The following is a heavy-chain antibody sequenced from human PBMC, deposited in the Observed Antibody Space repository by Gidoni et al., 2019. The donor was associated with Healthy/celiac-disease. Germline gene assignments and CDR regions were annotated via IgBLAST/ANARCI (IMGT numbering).Heavy chain of an antibody. V-gene: IGHV2-26*01. Sequence: QVTLKESGPVLVKPTETLTLTCTVSGFSLSNARMGVSWIRQPPGKALEWLAHIFSNDEKSYSTSLKSRLTISKDTSKSQVVLTMTNMDPVDTATYYCARVLVEMATIDYYYYMDVWGKGTTVTVSS. CDR3: ARVLVEMATIDYYYYMDV. J-gene: IGHJ6*03. CDR2: IFSNDEK. CDR1: GFSLSNARMG. D-gene: IGHD5-12*01.